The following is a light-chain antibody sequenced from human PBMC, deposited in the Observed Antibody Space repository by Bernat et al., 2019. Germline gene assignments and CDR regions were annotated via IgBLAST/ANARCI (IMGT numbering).Light chain of an antibody. V-gene: IGLV1-44*01. CDR1: SSNIGSNT. Sequence: QSVLTQPPSASGTPGQRVTISCSGSSSNIGSNTVNWYQQLPGTAPKLLIYSNNQWPSGVPDRFSGPKSGTSASLAISGLQSEDEADYYCAGWDDSLNALVFGGGTKLTVL. J-gene: IGLJ3*02. CDR3: AGWDDSLNALV. CDR2: SNN.